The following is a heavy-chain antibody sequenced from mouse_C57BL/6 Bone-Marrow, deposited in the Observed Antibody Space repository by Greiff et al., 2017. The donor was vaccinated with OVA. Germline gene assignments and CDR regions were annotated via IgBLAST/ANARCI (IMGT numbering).Heavy chain of an antibody. D-gene: IGHD2-2*01. CDR3: ILYGYDWYFDV. Sequence: EVQGVESGGGLVQPGGSMKLSCVASGFTFSNYWMNWVRQSPEKGLEWVAQIRLKSDNYATHYAESVKGRFTISRDDSKSSVYLQMNNLRAEDTGIYYCILYGYDWYFDVWGTGTTVTVSS. CDR1: GFTFSNYW. CDR2: IRLKSDNYAT. V-gene: IGHV6-3*01. J-gene: IGHJ1*03.